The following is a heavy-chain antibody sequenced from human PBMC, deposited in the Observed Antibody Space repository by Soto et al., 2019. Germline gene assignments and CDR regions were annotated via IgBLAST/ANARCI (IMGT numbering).Heavy chain of an antibody. V-gene: IGHV1-69*12. CDR3: ARNGYCVSTSCYSDYYSGMDV. CDR2: IIRIFGTA. D-gene: IGHD2-2*02. CDR1: GGTFSSYA. J-gene: IGHJ6*02. Sequence: QVQLVQSGAEVKKPGSSVKVSCEASGGTFSSYAISWVRQAPGQGLEWMGGIIRIFGTANYAQKFQGRVTITADESTSTAYMELSSLRSEDTAVYYCARNGYCVSTSCYSDYYSGMDVWGQGTTVTVSS.